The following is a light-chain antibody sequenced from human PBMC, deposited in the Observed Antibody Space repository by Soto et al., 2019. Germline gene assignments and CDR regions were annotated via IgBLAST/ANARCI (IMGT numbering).Light chain of an antibody. Sequence: DIQMTQSPSTLSASVGDRVIITCRASQSISAWLAWYQQKPGKAPKLLIYKASSLESGVPSRFSGSGSGTEFTLTISGLQPDDFATYYCHQYNSNPLTFGGGTKVEIK. J-gene: IGKJ4*01. CDR2: KAS. CDR3: HQYNSNPLT. CDR1: QSISAW. V-gene: IGKV1-5*03.